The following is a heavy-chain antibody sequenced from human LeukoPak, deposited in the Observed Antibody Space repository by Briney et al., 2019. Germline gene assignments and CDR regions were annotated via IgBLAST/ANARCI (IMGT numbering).Heavy chain of an antibody. CDR3: ARIADCSSTSCYIYFDY. J-gene: IGHJ4*02. D-gene: IGHD2-2*01. CDR1: GYSISSGYY. V-gene: IGHV4-38-2*01. CDR2: FYHSGNT. Sequence: SETLSLTCAVSGYSISSGYYWGCIRPPPGKGLEWIGSFYHSGNTYYNPSLKSRVTISVDTSKNQFSLKLSSVTAADTAVYYCARIADCSSTSCYIYFDYWGQGTLVTVSS.